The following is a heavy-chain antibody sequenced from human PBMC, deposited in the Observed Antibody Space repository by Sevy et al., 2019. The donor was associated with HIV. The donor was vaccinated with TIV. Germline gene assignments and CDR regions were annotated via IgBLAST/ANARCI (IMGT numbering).Heavy chain of an antibody. Sequence: GGSLRLSCAAFGFIFSNYNMHWVRQAPGKGLQWVSCISSSSNDIYYADSLKGRFTISRDNAKNSLYLQMNSLRAEDTAVYYCARKMELLVPDYWGQGTLVTVSS. V-gene: IGHV3-21*01. CDR2: ISSSSNDI. CDR1: GFIFSNYN. J-gene: IGHJ4*02. D-gene: IGHD1-7*01. CDR3: ARKMELLVPDY.